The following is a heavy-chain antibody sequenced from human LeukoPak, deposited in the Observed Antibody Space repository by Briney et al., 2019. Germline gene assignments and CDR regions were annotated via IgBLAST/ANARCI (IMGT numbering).Heavy chain of an antibody. Sequence: SETLSLTCTVSGGSISSGDYYWSWIRQPPGKGLEWIGYIYYSGSTYYNPSLKSRVTISVDTSKNQFSLKLSSVTAADTAVYYCARGRNIVVVPVALADAFDIWGQGTMVTVSS. D-gene: IGHD2-2*01. V-gene: IGHV4-30-4*01. CDR1: GGSISSGDYY. CDR3: ARGRNIVVVPVALADAFDI. CDR2: IYYSGST. J-gene: IGHJ3*02.